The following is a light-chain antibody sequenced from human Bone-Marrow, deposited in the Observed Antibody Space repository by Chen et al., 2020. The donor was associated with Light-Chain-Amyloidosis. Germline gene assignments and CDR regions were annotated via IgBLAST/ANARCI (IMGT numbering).Light chain of an antibody. V-gene: IGLV1-47*01. CDR1: SSNIGSNY. CDR3: AAWDDSLSGSWV. CDR2: RNN. Sequence: HSVLTQPPSASGTPGQRVPISCSGSSSNIGSNYVYWYQQLPGTAPKLLIYRNNQRPSGVPDRFSGSKSGTSASLAISGLRSEDEADYYCAAWDDSLSGSWVFGGGTKLTVL. J-gene: IGLJ3*02.